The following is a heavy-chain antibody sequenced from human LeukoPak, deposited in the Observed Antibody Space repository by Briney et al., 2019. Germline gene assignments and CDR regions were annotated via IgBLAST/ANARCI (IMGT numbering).Heavy chain of an antibody. CDR1: GYRFTRYW. D-gene: IGHD5-18*01. Sequence: GESLKISCKGSGYRFTRYWIGWVRQMPGKGLEWMGIIYPGDSDTRYSPSFQGQVTISADKSITTAYLQWSSLKASDTAMYYCATGYNYGSNYFDYWGQGTLVTVSS. CDR2: IYPGDSDT. J-gene: IGHJ4*02. CDR3: ATGYNYGSNYFDY. V-gene: IGHV5-51*01.